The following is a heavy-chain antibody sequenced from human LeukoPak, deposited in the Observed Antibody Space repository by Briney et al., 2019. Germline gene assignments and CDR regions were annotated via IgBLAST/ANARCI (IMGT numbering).Heavy chain of an antibody. CDR3: ARDFLQGFDY. J-gene: IGHJ4*02. CDR1: GFTFSSYG. Sequence: GRSLRLSYAASGFTFSSYGMHWVRQAPGKGLEWVAVIWYDGSNKYYADSVKGRSTISRDNSKNTLYLQMNSLRAEDTAVYYCARDFLQGFDYWGQGTLVTVSS. CDR2: IWYDGSNK. V-gene: IGHV3-33*01. D-gene: IGHD2/OR15-2a*01.